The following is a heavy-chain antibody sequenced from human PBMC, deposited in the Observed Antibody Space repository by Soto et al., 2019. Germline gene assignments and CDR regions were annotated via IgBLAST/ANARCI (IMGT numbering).Heavy chain of an antibody. D-gene: IGHD6-13*01. CDR3: ATGGIADRSESPFDP. CDR2: IIPIFGTS. Sequence: QVQLVQSGAEVKKPGSSVKVSCKASGGTFNIYGISWVRQAPGQGLEWMGGIIPIFGTSKYAQSFQGRVTITAEESTSTAYMELSILRYKDTAVYYCATGGIADRSESPFDPWGQATLVTVSS. CDR1: GGTFNIYG. J-gene: IGHJ5*02. V-gene: IGHV1-69*01.